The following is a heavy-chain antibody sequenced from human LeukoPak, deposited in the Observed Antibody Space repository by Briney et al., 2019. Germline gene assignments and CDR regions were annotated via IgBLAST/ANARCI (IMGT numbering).Heavy chain of an antibody. CDR2: INHSGST. CDR3: ARGGVTATNDY. CDR1: GGSFSGYY. V-gene: IGHV4-34*01. J-gene: IGHJ4*02. D-gene: IGHD2-21*02. Sequence: SETLSLTCAVYGGSFSGYYRSWIRQPPGKGLEWIGEINHSGSTNYNPSLKSRVTISVDTSKNQFSLKLSSVTAADTAVYYCARGGVTATNDYWGQGTLVTVSS.